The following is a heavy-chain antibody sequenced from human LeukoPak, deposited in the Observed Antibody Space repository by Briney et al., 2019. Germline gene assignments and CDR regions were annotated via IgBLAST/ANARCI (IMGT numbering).Heavy chain of an antibody. D-gene: IGHD3-22*01. Sequence: ASVKVSCKASGYTFTSYYLHWVRQAPGQGLEWMGIINPRGDSTTYAQKFQGRVTMTRDTSTSTVYMELSSLTSEDTAVYYCARDHSGGYFDYWGQGTLVTVSS. CDR1: GYTFTSYY. J-gene: IGHJ4*02. CDR3: ARDHSGGYFDY. CDR2: INPRGDST. V-gene: IGHV1-46*01.